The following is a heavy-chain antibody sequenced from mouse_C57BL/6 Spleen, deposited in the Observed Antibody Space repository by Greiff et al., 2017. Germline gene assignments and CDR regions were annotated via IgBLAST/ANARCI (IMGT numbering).Heavy chain of an antibody. V-gene: IGHV5-4*03. Sequence: EVKLVESGGGLVKPGGSLKLSCAASGFTFSSYAMSWVRQTPEKRLEWVATISDGGSYTYYPDNVKGRFTISRDNAKNNLYLQMSHLKSEDTAMYYCARADSNYFHWYFDVWGTGTTVTVSS. CDR1: GFTFSSYA. J-gene: IGHJ1*03. CDR2: ISDGGSYT. D-gene: IGHD2-5*01. CDR3: ARADSNYFHWYFDV.